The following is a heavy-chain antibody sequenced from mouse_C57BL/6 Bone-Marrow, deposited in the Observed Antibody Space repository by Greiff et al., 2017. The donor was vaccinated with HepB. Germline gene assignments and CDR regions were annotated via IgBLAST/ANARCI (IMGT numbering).Heavy chain of an antibody. Sequence: EVKVEESGGGLVQPGGSMKLSCAASGFTFSDAWMDWVRQSPEKGLEWVAEIRNKANNHATYYAESVKGRFTISRDDSKSSVYLQMNSLRAEDTGFYYCTGYSLLAYWGQGTLVTVSA. J-gene: IGHJ3*01. V-gene: IGHV6-6*01. CDR3: TGYSLLAY. D-gene: IGHD6-2*01. CDR1: GFTFSDAW. CDR2: IRNKANNHAT.